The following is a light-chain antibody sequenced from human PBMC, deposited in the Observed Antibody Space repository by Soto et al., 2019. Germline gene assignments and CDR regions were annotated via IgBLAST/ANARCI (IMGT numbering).Light chain of an antibody. Sequence: QSVLTQPPSVSGAPGQRVTISCTGSSSNIGAGYDVHWYQQLPGTAPKLLIYGNSNRPSGVPDRFSGSKSGTSASLAITGLQAEDEADYYCQSYDSSPPWVFGTGTKVTVL. J-gene: IGLJ1*01. CDR3: QSYDSSPPWV. V-gene: IGLV1-40*01. CDR2: GNS. CDR1: SSNIGAGYD.